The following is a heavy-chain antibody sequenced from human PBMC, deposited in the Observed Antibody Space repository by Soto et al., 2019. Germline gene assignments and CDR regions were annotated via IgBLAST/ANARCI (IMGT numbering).Heavy chain of an antibody. Sequence: QVQLQQWGAGLLKPSETLSLTCAVYGGSFSDFYWTWIRQPPGKGLEWIGEINHSGSTNYNPSLKSRVXXXAXXSKTQFYRHLTPVTAADTAVYYCGPRGAVADPRGYWGQGTLGTVSS. CDR2: INHSGST. CDR3: GPRGAVADPRGY. D-gene: IGHD6-19*01. J-gene: IGHJ4*02. V-gene: IGHV4-34*01. CDR1: GGSFSDFY.